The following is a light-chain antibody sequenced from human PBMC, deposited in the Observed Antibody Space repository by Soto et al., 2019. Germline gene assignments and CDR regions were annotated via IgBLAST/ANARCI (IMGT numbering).Light chain of an antibody. J-gene: IGKJ5*01. CDR2: AAS. Sequence: QIAQLPPALSACWGSSHSLSWPASPAISNSLAWYHQKPGKPPQLLIYAASTLQSGDPSRFSGSGSGTDFTLTISRLQPEDLATYYCHSYNTASPTFGQGTRLEIK. V-gene: IGKV1-27*01. CDR3: HSYNTASPT. CDR1: PAISNS.